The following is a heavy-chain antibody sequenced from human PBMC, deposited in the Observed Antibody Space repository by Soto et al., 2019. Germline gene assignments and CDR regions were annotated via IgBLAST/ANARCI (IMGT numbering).Heavy chain of an antibody. V-gene: IGHV4-4*02. J-gene: IGHJ4*02. CDR3: ARHIAVTGTRGFDY. Sequence: QVQLQESGPGLVKPSGTLSLTCAVSGGSISSSNWWSWVRQPPGKGLEWIGEIYHSGTANYNPSLKSRVTISMDKSNYQISLDLSSVTAADSAVYFCARHIAVTGTRGFDYWGQGTLVTVSS. CDR2: IYHSGTA. CDR1: GGSISSSNW. D-gene: IGHD6-19*01.